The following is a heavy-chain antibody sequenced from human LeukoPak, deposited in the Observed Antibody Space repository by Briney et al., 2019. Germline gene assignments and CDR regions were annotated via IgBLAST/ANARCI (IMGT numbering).Heavy chain of an antibody. Sequence: SETLSLTCAVYGGSFSGYYWSWIRQPPGKGLEWIGEINHSGSTNYNPSLKSRVTISVDTSKNQFSLKLSSVTAADTAVYYCARTPLWRGSEAFDIWGQGTMVTVSS. V-gene: IGHV4-34*01. CDR3: ARTPLWRGSEAFDI. J-gene: IGHJ3*02. CDR2: INHSGST. CDR1: GGSFSGYY. D-gene: IGHD3-3*01.